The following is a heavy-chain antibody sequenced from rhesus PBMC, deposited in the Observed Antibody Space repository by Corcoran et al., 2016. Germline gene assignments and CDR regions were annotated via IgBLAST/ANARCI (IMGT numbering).Heavy chain of an antibody. CDR2: IYGGDGST. Sequence: QVQLQESGPGLVKPLETLSLTCAVSGDSISDSYYWSWIRQPPGKGLEWIGHIYGGDGSTYYNPSLNSRVTISTDTSKNQLSLKLTSVTAADTAIYFCAKNGKYLDWFTVGLDSWGQGVVVTVSS. V-gene: IGHV4-106*01. CDR1: GDSISDSYY. CDR3: AKNGKYLDWFTVGLDS. J-gene: IGHJ6*01. D-gene: IGHD3-3*01.